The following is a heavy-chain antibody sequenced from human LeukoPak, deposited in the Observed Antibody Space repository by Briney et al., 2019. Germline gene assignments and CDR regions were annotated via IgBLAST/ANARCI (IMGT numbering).Heavy chain of an antibody. CDR1: GYTFTSYG. CDR2: ISAYNGNT. D-gene: IGHD3-10*01. V-gene: IGHV1-18*01. J-gene: IGHJ5*02. Sequence: RASVKVSCKASGYTFTSYGISWVRQAPGQGLEWMGWISAYNGNTNYAQKLQGRVTMTTDTSTSTAYMELRSLRSDDTAVYYCARSYYYGSGSYYNVWWFDPWGQGTLVTVSS. CDR3: ARSYYYGSGSYYNVWWFDP.